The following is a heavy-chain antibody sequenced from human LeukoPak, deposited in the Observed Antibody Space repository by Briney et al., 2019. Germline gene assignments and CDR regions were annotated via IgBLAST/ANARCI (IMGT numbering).Heavy chain of an antibody. Sequence: PGRSLRLSCAASGFTFDDYAMHWVRQAPGKGLEWVSGISWNSGSIGYADSVKGRFTISRDNAKNSLYLQMNSLRAEDTALYYCAKDMGVSGYDYVGDAFDIWGQGTMVTVSS. CDR1: GFTFDDYA. CDR2: ISWNSGSI. J-gene: IGHJ3*02. V-gene: IGHV3-9*01. CDR3: AKDMGVSGYDYVGDAFDI. D-gene: IGHD5-12*01.